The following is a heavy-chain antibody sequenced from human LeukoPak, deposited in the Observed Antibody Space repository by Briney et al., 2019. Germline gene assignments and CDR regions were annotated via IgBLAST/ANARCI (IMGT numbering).Heavy chain of an antibody. Sequence: GASVKVSCKASGHTFTSYAMHWVRQAPGQRLEWMGWINAGNGNTKYSQKFQGRVTITRDTSASTAYMELSSLRSEDTAVYYCARGYYDILTGYYPFDYWGQGTLVTVSS. CDR3: ARGYYDILTGYYPFDY. D-gene: IGHD3-9*01. CDR2: INAGNGNT. CDR1: GHTFTSYA. V-gene: IGHV1-3*01. J-gene: IGHJ4*02.